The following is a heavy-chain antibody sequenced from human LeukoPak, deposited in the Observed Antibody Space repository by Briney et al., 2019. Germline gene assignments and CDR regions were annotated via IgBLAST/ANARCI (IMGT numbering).Heavy chain of an antibody. CDR3: TTDPAPLYDTSGEDVFAI. V-gene: IGHV3-15*05. D-gene: IGHD3-22*01. J-gene: IGHJ3*02. CDR2: IKSETDGGTT. Sequence: GGSLRLSCAASGFTFSNAWVSWVRQAPGKGLEWIGRIKSETDGGTTDYAAPVKGRFIISRDDLKNTLYLQMNSLKTEDTAVYYCTTDPAPLYDTSGEDVFAIWGQGTMVTVSS. CDR1: GFTFSNAW.